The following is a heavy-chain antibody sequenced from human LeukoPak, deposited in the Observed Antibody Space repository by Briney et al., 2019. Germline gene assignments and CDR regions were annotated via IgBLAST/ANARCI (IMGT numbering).Heavy chain of an antibody. CDR1: GFTYSDYY. Sequence: GGSLRLSCAASGFTYSDYYMTWIRRAPGKGLEWISFISSSGDSLYYADSVRGRFTISRDNAKNSLYLQMNSLRAEDTAVYYCARGVVIVPDYFYYGLDVWGQXTXVTVSS. CDR3: ARGVVIVPDYFYYGLDV. D-gene: IGHD2/OR15-2a*01. J-gene: IGHJ6*02. CDR2: ISSSGDSL. V-gene: IGHV3-11*01.